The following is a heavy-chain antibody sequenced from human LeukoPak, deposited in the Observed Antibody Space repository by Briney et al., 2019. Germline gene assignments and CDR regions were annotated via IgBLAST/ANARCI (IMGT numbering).Heavy chain of an antibody. CDR3: ARLFGSGTYPLDALDI. CDR2: IKRDGSDQ. Sequence: TGGSLRLSCAASGFTFNNYWTSWVRQAPAKGLEWVANIKRDGSDQSYVDSVKGRFTISRDNAQNSLYLQMDSLRAEDTAVYYCARLFGSGTYPLDALDIWGQGTAVTVSS. D-gene: IGHD3-10*01. CDR1: GFTFNNYW. J-gene: IGHJ3*02. V-gene: IGHV3-7*01.